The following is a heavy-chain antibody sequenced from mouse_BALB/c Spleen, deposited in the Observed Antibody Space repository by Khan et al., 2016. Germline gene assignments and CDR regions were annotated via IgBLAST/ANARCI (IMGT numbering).Heavy chain of an antibody. J-gene: IGHJ3*01. CDR1: GYTFTNYG. Sequence: QIQLVQSGPELKKPGETVKISCKASGYTFTNYGMNWVKQAPGKGLKWMGWINPNTGNPTYAEEFKGRFALPLETSASTAYLQINNLKNEDTATYFCAEDYYGSNCFAYWGQGTLVTVSS. CDR3: AEDYYGSNCFAY. V-gene: IGHV9-3*02. CDR2: INPNTGNP. D-gene: IGHD1-1*01.